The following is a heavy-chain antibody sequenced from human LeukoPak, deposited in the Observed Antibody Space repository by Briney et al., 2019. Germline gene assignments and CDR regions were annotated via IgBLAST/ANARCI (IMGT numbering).Heavy chain of an antibody. J-gene: IGHJ4*02. Sequence: SETLSLTCTVSGGSISSGDYYWSWIRQPPGKGLEWIGYIYYSGSTYYNPSLKSRDTISVDTSKNQFSLKLSSVTAADTAVYYCARDWASSGSNQVDYWGQGTLVTVSS. V-gene: IGHV4-30-4*08. CDR2: IYYSGST. CDR1: GGSISSGDYY. D-gene: IGHD3-22*01. CDR3: ARDWASSGSNQVDY.